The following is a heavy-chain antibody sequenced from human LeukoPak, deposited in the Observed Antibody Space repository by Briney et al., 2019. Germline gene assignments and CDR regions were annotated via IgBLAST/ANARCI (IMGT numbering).Heavy chain of an antibody. J-gene: IGHJ4*02. CDR1: GFTFSTYA. CDR3: AKQSHDYGGYMDF. V-gene: IGHV3-23*01. CDR2: IRNSGSST. Sequence: PGGSLRLSCAASGFTFSTYALSWVRQPPGKGLEWVSTIRNSGSSTSYADSVKGRFTISRDNSKNTLYLQLNSLRADDTALYYCAKQSHDYGGYMDFWGQGTLVTVSS. D-gene: IGHD4-17*01.